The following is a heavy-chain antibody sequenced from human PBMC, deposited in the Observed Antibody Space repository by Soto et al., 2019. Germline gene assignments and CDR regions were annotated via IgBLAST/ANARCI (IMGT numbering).Heavy chain of an antibody. Sequence: ASVKVSCKASGYTFTGYYMHWVRQAPGQGLEWMGWINPNSGGTNYAQKFQGWVTMTRDTSISTAYMGLSRLRSDDTAVYYCARYFCSGGSCYGGGMDVWGQGTTVTVSS. D-gene: IGHD2-15*01. CDR1: GYTFTGYY. CDR3: ARYFCSGGSCYGGGMDV. V-gene: IGHV1-2*04. J-gene: IGHJ6*02. CDR2: INPNSGGT.